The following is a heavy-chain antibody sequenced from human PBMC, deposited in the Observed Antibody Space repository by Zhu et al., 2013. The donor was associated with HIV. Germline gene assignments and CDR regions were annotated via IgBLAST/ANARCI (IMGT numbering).Heavy chain of an antibody. CDR2: IVVGSGNT. Sequence: QLVQSGPEVKKPGTSVKVSCKASGFTFTSSAVQWVRQARGQRLEWIGWIVVGSGNTNYAQKFQERVTITRDMSTSTAYMELSSLRSEDTAVYYCAAGGVTIFGVVMSGMDVWGQGTTVTVSS. CDR3: AAGGVTIFGVVMSGMDV. D-gene: IGHD3-3*01. CDR1: GFTFTSSA. V-gene: IGHV1-58*01. J-gene: IGHJ6*02.